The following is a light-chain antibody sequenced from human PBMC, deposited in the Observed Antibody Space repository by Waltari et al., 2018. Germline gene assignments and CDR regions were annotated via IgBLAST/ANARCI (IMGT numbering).Light chain of an antibody. CDR3: QQYNNWPL. CDR2: GAS. Sequence: EIVMTQSPATLSVSPGERATVSCRASQSVSSNFAWYQQKPGEAPRRLIYGASTRASGIPARFSGSGSGTEFTLTISSLQSEDFAVYYCQQYNNWPLFGGGTKVEI. CDR1: QSVSSN. J-gene: IGKJ4*01. V-gene: IGKV3-15*01.